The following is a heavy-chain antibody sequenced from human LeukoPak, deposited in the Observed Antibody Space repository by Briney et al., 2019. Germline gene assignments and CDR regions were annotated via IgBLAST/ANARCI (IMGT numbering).Heavy chain of an antibody. V-gene: IGHV3-7*01. Sequence: GGSLRLSCAASGLMLSGYWMSWVRQAPGKGLEWVANIKQDGSEKYYVDSVRGRFTISRDNAKNSLYLQMNSLRAEDTAVYYCARVYVTIRAVTRFYYYYYMDVWGKGTTVTISS. CDR1: GLMLSGYW. J-gene: IGHJ6*03. CDR2: IKQDGSEK. CDR3: ARVYVTIRAVTRFYYYYYMDV. D-gene: IGHD4-17*01.